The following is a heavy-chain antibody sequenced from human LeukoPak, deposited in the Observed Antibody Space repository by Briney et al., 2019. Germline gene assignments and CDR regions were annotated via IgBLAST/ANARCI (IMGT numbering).Heavy chain of an antibody. Sequence: GGSPRLSCAASGFTFSSYGMHWVRQAPGKGLEWVAVISYDGSNKYYADSVKGRFTISRDNSKNTLYLQMNTLRADDTAVYYCAKSGLNRFDYWGQGTLVTVSS. CDR2: ISYDGSNK. V-gene: IGHV3-30*18. CDR3: AKSGLNRFDY. CDR1: GFTFSSYG. D-gene: IGHD3-3*01. J-gene: IGHJ4*02.